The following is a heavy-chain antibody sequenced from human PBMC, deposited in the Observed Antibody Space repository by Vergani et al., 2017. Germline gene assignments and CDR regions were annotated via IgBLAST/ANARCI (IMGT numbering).Heavy chain of an antibody. Sequence: QVQLVESGGNVVQSGTSLRLSCAASGFSFGSYGMHWVRQSPGKGLEWVAVISNDGGNKYYADSVKGRFTIYKDNTVDMLSLQMNSLRAEDTAVYYCAKVPRIQIRGDAFDICGQGTMVTVSS. CDR1: GFSFGSYG. D-gene: IGHD3-10*01. CDR2: ISNDGGNK. J-gene: IGHJ3*02. CDR3: AKVPRIQIRGDAFDI. V-gene: IGHV3-30*18.